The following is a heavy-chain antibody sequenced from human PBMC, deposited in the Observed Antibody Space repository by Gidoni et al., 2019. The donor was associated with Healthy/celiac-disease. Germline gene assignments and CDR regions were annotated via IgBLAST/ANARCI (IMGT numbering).Heavy chain of an antibody. Sequence: QVQLVQSRAEVKKPGASVXXSCKAXGYTFTSYGISWVRQAPGQGLEWMGWISGYXGNTNYAQXLXGXXTMTTXXSTXXXYXXXRSXXXDDXXXYXXXREXXXYPXXXWGXXTL. V-gene: IGHV1-18*01. D-gene: IGHD3-10*01. CDR3: XREXXXYPXXX. CDR1: GYTFTSYG. CDR2: ISGYXGNT. J-gene: IGHJ1*01.